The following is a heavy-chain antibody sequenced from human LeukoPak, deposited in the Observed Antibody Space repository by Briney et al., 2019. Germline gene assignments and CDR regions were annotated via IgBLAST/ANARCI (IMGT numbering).Heavy chain of an antibody. D-gene: IGHD6-13*01. CDR1: GGTFSSYA. V-gene: IGHV1-69*05. J-gene: IGHJ4*02. Sequence: ASVKVSCKASGGTFSSYAISWVRQAPGQGLEWMGGIIPIFGTANYAQKIQGRVTITTDESTRTEYMELRSLRSEDTALYYCARGVSIAAPSVVWGQGTLVSVSS. CDR3: ARGVSIAAPSVV. CDR2: IIPIFGTA.